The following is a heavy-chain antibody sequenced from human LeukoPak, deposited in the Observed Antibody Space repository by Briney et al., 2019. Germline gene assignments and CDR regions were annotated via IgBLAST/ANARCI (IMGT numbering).Heavy chain of an antibody. D-gene: IGHD6-13*01. CDR3: AKDIAAAGYYYYYYGMDV. J-gene: IGHJ6*02. CDR2: ISYDGSNK. V-gene: IGHV3-30-3*01. CDR1: GFTFSSYA. Sequence: GGSLRLSCAASGFTFSSYAMHWVRQAPGKGLEWVAVISYDGSNKYYAEFVKGRFTISRDNSKNTLYLQMNSLRAEDTAVYYCAKDIAAAGYYYYYYGMDVWGQGTTVTVSS.